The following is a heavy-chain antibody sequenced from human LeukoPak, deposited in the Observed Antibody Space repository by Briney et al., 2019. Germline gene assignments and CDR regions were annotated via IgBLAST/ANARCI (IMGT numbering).Heavy chain of an antibody. CDR1: GGSISSYY. CDR2: IYYSGST. Sequence: SETLSLTCTVSGGSISSYYWSWIRQPPGKGLEWIGYIYYSGSTNYNPSLKSRVTISVDTSKNQFSLKLSSVTAADTAVYYCARHDSSTRYGGAFDIWGHGTMVTVSS. J-gene: IGHJ3*02. D-gene: IGHD6-13*01. CDR3: ARHDSSTRYGGAFDI. V-gene: IGHV4-59*08.